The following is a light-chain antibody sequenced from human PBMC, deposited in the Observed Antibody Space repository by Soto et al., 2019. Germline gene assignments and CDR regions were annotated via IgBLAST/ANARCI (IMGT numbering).Light chain of an antibody. J-gene: IGKJ1*01. CDR1: QSVSSN. Sequence: EIVMTQSPATLSVSPGERVTLSCRASQSVSSNLAWYQQKPGQAPRLLIYGASTRATDIPARFSGSGSGTEFTLTISSLQSEDFAVYYCQQYNSWPTFGQGTK. CDR2: GAS. CDR3: QQYNSWPT. V-gene: IGKV3-15*01.